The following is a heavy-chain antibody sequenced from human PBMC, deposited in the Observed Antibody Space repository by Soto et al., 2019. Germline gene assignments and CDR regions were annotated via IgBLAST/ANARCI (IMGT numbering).Heavy chain of an antibody. CDR1: GYTFTSYG. Sequence: QVQLVQSGAEVKKPGASVKVSCKASGYTFTSYGISWVRQAPGKGLEWMGWISAYNGNTNYAQKLQGRVTMTTHTTTSAGYMELRSLSPDDTAVYYCAREQEITMVRGDTRDYYYGRADGGPGTTVIVSS. J-gene: IGHJ6*02. V-gene: IGHV1-18*01. CDR2: ISAYNGNT. CDR3: AREQEITMVRGDTRDYYYGRAD. D-gene: IGHD3-10*01.